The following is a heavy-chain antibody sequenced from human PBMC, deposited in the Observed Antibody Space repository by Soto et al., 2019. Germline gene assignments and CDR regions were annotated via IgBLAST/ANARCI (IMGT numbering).Heavy chain of an antibody. V-gene: IGHV4-34*01. D-gene: IGHD3-9*01. J-gene: IGHJ2*01. Sequence: QVQLQQWGAGPLRPLETLSLTCGVSGGSFSGYYWAWIRQSPGKGLEWIGEINDRGSINYNPSLKSRVSISVDTSKKHFSLNSRSGTAADTAVYYCARESHDILTGPPWVWYFDLWGRGTLVTVSS. CDR3: ARESHDILTGPPWVWYFDL. CDR1: GGSFSGYY. CDR2: INDRGSI.